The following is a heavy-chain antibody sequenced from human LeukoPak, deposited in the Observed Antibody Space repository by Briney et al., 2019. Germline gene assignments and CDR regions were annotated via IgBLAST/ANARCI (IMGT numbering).Heavy chain of an antibody. Sequence: PGRSLRLSCAASGFTFSSYGMHWGRQAPGKGLGWVAAIWYDGSNKYYADSVKGRFTISRDNSKNTLYLQMNSLRAEDTAVYYCARRGRIAAAGTNYYYGMDVWGKGTTVTVSS. CDR3: ARRGRIAAAGTNYYYGMDV. J-gene: IGHJ6*04. D-gene: IGHD6-13*01. CDR1: GFTFSSYG. V-gene: IGHV3-33*01. CDR2: IWYDGSNK.